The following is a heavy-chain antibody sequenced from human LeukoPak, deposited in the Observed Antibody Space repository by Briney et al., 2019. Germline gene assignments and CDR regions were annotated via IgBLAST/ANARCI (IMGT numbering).Heavy chain of an antibody. CDR3: ADYYYGLDV. J-gene: IGHJ6*02. Sequence: AGGSLRLSCAASGFTFSNYEMNWVRQAPGKGLEWVSYISSSSSTIYYADSVKGRFTISRDNAKISLYLQMNSLRAEDTAVYYCADYYYGLDVWSQGTTVSVSS. CDR2: ISSSSSTI. V-gene: IGHV3-48*03. CDR1: GFTFSNYE.